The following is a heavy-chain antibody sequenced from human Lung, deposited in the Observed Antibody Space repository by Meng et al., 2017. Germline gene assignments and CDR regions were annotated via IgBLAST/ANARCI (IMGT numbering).Heavy chain of an antibody. CDR1: GFTFSTHW. CDR3: ARGGVTTDD. Sequence: VQLVESGGGLVRPGGSLRLSGAASGFTFSTHWMHWVRQAPGKGLEWVSRITGDGSSTIYADSVQGRFTMSRDNAKNTLSLQMNSLRAEDTAVYYCARGGVTTDDWGQGTLVTVSS. D-gene: IGHD4-17*01. CDR2: ITGDGSST. V-gene: IGHV3-74*01. J-gene: IGHJ4*02.